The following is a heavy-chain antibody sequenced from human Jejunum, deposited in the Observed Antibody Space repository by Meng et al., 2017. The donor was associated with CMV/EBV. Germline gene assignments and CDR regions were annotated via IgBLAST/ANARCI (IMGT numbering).Heavy chain of an antibody. CDR1: GFTFSDSY. V-gene: IGHV3-11*01. CDR3: ARDTLTSGYYYFDI. Sequence: PSGFTFSDSYMSWIHQSTGKGLELISSIRNTGNTNYYADSLKGRFTVSRDNAKNSLSLQMDNLRAEDTAVYYCARDTLTSGYYYFDIWGQGALVTVSS. D-gene: IGHD5-12*01. CDR2: IRNTGNTN. J-gene: IGHJ4*02.